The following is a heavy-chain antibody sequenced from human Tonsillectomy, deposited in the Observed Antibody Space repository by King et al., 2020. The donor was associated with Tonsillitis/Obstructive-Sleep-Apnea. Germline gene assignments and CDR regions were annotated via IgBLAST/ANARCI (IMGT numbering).Heavy chain of an antibody. J-gene: IGHJ4*02. CDR2: INHSGST. D-gene: IGHD3-3*01. Sequence: VQLQQWGAGLLKPSEPLSLTCAVYGGSFSGYYWSWLRQPPGKGLEWIGEINHSGSTNYNPSLKSRVTISVDTSKNQFSLKLSSVTAADTAVYYCARADFWSGYYTGPMVDYWGQGTLVTVSS. V-gene: IGHV4-34*01. CDR1: GGSFSGYY. CDR3: ARADFWSGYYTGPMVDY.